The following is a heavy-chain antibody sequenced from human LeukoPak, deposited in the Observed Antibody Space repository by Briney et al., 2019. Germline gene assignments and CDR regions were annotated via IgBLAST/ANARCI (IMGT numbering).Heavy chain of an antibody. CDR3: AREHTPFGSGCTAAY. V-gene: IGHV3-48*01. J-gene: IGHJ4*02. CDR2: ISPSSSTI. Sequence: QPGRSLRLSCAASGFTFSSYGMNWVRQAPGKGLEWVSYISPSSSTIYYADSGKGRFTISRDNAKNSLYLQMNSLRAEDTAVYYCAREHTPFGSGCTAAYWGQGTLVTVSS. CDR1: GFTFSSYG. D-gene: IGHD6-19*01.